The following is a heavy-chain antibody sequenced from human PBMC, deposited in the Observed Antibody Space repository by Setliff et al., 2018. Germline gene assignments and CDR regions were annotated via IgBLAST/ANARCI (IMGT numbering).Heavy chain of an antibody. CDR1: GGTFSNYD. D-gene: IGHD3-10*01. CDR3: ARDDSPSPMVGFDY. Sequence: GASVKVSCKASGGTFSNYDISRVRQAPGQGLEWMGGIIPIFGTTNYAQRFQGRVTITTDESTSTAYMELSSLRSEDTAVYYCARDDSPSPMVGFDYWGQGTLVTVSS. CDR2: IIPIFGTT. J-gene: IGHJ4*02. V-gene: IGHV1-69*05.